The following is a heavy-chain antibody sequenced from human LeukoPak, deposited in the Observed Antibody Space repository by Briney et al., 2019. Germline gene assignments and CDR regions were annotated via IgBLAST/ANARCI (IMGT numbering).Heavy chain of an antibody. Sequence: SGGSLRLSCGASGFTFSSYWMQWVRQAPGKGLVWVSLLNSDGSSTTYADSVKGRFTISRDNAKNTVYLQMNSLRAEDTAVYYCARDRGYSIDSWGQGTLVIVSS. CDR1: GFTFSSYW. D-gene: IGHD5-12*01. CDR2: LNSDGSST. V-gene: IGHV3-74*01. CDR3: ARDRGYSIDS. J-gene: IGHJ4*02.